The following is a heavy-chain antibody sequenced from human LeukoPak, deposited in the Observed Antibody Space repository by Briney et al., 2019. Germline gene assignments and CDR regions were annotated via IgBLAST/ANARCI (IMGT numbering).Heavy chain of an antibody. V-gene: IGHV3-23*01. CDR1: GFTFKNYA. D-gene: IGHD6-19*01. Sequence: GGSLRLSCADSGFTFKNYAMTWVRQAPGKGLEWVSVISDSGGDTYYADSVKGRFTISRDNSKNTLYLQMNILRAEDTALYYCANGRASSGTLQHDYWGQGTLVTVSS. J-gene: IGHJ4*02. CDR3: ANGRASSGTLQHDY. CDR2: ISDSGGDT.